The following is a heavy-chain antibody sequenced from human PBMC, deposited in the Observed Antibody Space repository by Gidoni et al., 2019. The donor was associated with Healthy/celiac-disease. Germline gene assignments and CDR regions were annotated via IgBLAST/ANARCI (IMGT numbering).Heavy chain of an antibody. Sequence: EVQLVESGGGLVKPGGSLRLSCAASGFTFSNAWMSWVRQAPGKGLGGVGRIKSKTDGGTTDYAAPVKGRFTISRDDSKNTLYLQMNSLKTEDTAVYYCTTTINFFGVVELDAFDIWGQGTMVTVSS. CDR2: IKSKTDGGTT. J-gene: IGHJ3*02. CDR3: TTTINFFGVVELDAFDI. V-gene: IGHV3-15*01. D-gene: IGHD3-3*02. CDR1: GFTFSNAW.